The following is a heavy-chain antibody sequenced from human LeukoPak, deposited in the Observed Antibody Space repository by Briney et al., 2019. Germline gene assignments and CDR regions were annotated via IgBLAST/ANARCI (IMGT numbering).Heavy chain of an antibody. J-gene: IGHJ4*02. CDR2: ISWNSGSI. Sequence: GGSLRLSCAASGFTFDDYAMHWVRQAPGKGLEWVSGISWNSGSIGYADSVKGRFTISRDNAKNSLYLQMNSLRAEDTALYYCAKDFAAAPYYFDYWGQGTLVTVSS. V-gene: IGHV3-9*01. CDR1: GFTFDDYA. CDR3: AKDFAAAPYYFDY. D-gene: IGHD2-2*01.